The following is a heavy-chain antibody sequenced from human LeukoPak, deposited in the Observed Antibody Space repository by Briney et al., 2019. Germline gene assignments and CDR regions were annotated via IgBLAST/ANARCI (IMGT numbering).Heavy chain of an antibody. CDR2: IYYSGST. V-gene: IGHV4-39*01. CDR3: ARSQLATFDP. CDR1: GGSISSSSYY. D-gene: IGHD6-13*01. Sequence: PSETLSLTCTVSGGSISSSSYYWGWIRQPPGKGLEWIGSIYYSGSTYYNPSLKSRVTISVDTSKNQFSLKLSSVTAADTAVYYCARSQLATFDPWGQGTLVTVSS. J-gene: IGHJ5*02.